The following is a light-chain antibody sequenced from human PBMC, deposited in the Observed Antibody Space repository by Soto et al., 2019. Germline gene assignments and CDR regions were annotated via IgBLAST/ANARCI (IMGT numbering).Light chain of an antibody. V-gene: IGLV2-14*01. Sequence: QSVLPQPASVSGSPGQSITISCTGTSSDVGGYNYVSWYQQHPGKAPKLMIYDVSDRPSGVSNRSSGSKSGNTASLTISGLQAEDEADYYCCSYTSSSTPNYVFGIGTKVTVL. CDR3: CSYTSSSTPNYV. J-gene: IGLJ1*01. CDR2: DVS. CDR1: SSDVGGYNY.